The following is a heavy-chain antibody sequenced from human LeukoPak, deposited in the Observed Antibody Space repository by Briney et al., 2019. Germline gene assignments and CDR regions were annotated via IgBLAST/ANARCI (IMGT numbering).Heavy chain of an antibody. D-gene: IGHD3-3*01. Sequence: SETLSLTCTVSGGSISSGSYYWSWIRQPAGKGLEWIGRIYTSGSTNYNPSLKSRVTMSVDTSKNQFSLKLSSVTAADTAVYYCARDAQYYDFWSGYRRGYYFDYWGQGTLVTVSS. CDR1: GGSISSGSYY. V-gene: IGHV4-61*02. CDR2: IYTSGST. J-gene: IGHJ4*02. CDR3: ARDAQYYDFWSGYRRGYYFDY.